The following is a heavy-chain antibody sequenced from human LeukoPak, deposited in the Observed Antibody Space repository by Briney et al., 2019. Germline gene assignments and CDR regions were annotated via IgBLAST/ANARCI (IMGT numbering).Heavy chain of an antibody. CDR3: ARGGGMDV. J-gene: IGHJ6*02. CDR2: ISVSGDNT. Sequence: GGSLRLSCAAAGFAFSRYAMSWVRQGPGKGLEWVSAISVSGDNTYYADSVKGRFTVSRDNSKNTLYLQMNSLRAEDTALYYCARGGGMDVWGQGTTVAVSS. CDR1: GFAFSRYA. V-gene: IGHV3-23*01.